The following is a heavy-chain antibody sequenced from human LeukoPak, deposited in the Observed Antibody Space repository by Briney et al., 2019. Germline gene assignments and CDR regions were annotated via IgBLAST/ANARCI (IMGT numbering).Heavy chain of an antibody. CDR2: INHSGST. CDR3: AREGVVGAYGHFDY. CDR1: GGSFSGYY. D-gene: IGHD2-15*01. J-gene: IGHJ4*02. V-gene: IGHV4-34*01. Sequence: SETLPLTCAVYGGSFSGYYWSWIRQPPGKGLEWIVEINHSGSTNYNPSLKSRVTISVDTSKNQFSLKLSSVTAADTAVYYCAREGVVGAYGHFDYWGQGTLVTVSS.